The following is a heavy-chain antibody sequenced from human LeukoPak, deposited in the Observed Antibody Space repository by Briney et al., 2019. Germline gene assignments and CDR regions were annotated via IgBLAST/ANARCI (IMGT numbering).Heavy chain of an antibody. D-gene: IGHD1-26*01. Sequence: PGGSLKLSCAASGFTFSGSAMHWVRQASGKGLEWVGRIRSKTNNYATAYAASVKGRFTISRDDSKNTAYLQMNSPKTGDTAVYYCITRYQLSGNYYEYWGQGTLVTVSS. J-gene: IGHJ4*02. CDR3: ITRYQLSGNYYEY. V-gene: IGHV3-73*01. CDR1: GFTFSGSA. CDR2: IRSKTNNYAT.